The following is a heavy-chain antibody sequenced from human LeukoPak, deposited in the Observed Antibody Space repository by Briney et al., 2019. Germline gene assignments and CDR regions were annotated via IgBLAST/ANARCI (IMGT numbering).Heavy chain of an antibody. V-gene: IGHV3-48*04. D-gene: IGHD6-25*01. Sequence: QPGGSLRLSCAASGFTFSSNWMHWVRQAPGKGLEWVAYISGSGRTKYYGDSVKGRFTISRDNAKNSLYLQMNSLRVDDTAVYYCARDLSGYQDYWGQGTLVTVSS. CDR3: ARDLSGYQDY. CDR1: GFTFSSNW. CDR2: ISGSGRTK. J-gene: IGHJ4*02.